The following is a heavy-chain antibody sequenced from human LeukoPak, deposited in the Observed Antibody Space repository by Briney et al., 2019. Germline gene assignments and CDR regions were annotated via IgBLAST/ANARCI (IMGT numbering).Heavy chain of an antibody. D-gene: IGHD4-17*01. CDR2: INHSGYT. J-gene: IGHJ4*02. Sequence: SETLSLTCAVSGVSFNDYHSSWVRQTPGKGLEWIGEINHSGYTNDSPSLKSRVTLSIDTSRKQFSLNVRSVTVADTGIYYCTRMTTGYDYWGQGTLVTVSS. CDR3: TRMTTGYDY. V-gene: IGHV4-34*01. CDR1: GVSFNDYH.